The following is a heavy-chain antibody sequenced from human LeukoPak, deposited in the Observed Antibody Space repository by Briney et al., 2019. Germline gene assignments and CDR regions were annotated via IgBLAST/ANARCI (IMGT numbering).Heavy chain of an antibody. Sequence: GASVNVSCTASGHTFTTYYVHLVRQAPGQGLEWMGVINPSGDGTNYPQRFQGRVTLTRDTSTSTVYMELSSLRSEDTAIYYCAKETPNTGWFDPRGQGTLVTVSS. CDR1: GHTFTTYY. CDR3: AKETPNTGWFDP. CDR2: INPSGDGT. V-gene: IGHV1-46*01. J-gene: IGHJ5*02. D-gene: IGHD1-14*01.